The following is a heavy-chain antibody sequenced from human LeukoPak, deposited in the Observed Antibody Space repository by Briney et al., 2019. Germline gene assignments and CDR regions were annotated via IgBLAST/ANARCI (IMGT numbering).Heavy chain of an antibody. J-gene: IGHJ4*02. CDR3: ARDTRYSSNLEPGR. CDR2: ISSSSSYI. V-gene: IGHV3-21*01. CDR1: GFTFSSYS. D-gene: IGHD6-13*01. Sequence: GGSLRLSCAAFGFTFSSYSMNWVRQAPGKGLEWVSSISSSSSYIYYADSVKGRFTISRDNAKNSLYLQMNSLRAEDTAVYYCARDTRYSSNLEPGRWGQGTLVTVSS.